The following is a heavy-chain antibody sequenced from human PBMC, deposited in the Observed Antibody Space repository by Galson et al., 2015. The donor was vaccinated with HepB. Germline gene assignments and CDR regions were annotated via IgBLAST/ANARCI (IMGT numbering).Heavy chain of an antibody. V-gene: IGHV3-48*03. Sequence: SLRLSCAASGFTFSSYEMNWVRQAPGKGLEWVSYISSSGSTIYYADSVKGRFTISRDNAKNSLYLQMNSLRAEDTAVYYCARDTGYSSVHYFDYWGQGTLVTVSS. D-gene: IGHD6-19*01. CDR2: ISSSGSTI. CDR3: ARDTGYSSVHYFDY. CDR1: GFTFSSYE. J-gene: IGHJ4*02.